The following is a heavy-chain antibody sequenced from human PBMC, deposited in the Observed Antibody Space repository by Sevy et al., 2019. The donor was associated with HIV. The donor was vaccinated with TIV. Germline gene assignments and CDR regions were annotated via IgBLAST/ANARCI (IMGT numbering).Heavy chain of an antibody. D-gene: IGHD3-10*01. CDR3: AKPPLWFGELSQAPWHYFDY. CDR1: GFTFSSYG. J-gene: IGHJ4*02. CDR2: ISYDGSNK. Sequence: GGSLRLSCAASGFTFSSYGMHWVRQAPGKGLEWVAVISYDGSNKYYADSVKGRFTISRDNSKNTLYLQMNSLRAEDTAVYYCAKPPLWFGELSQAPWHYFDYWGQGTLVTVSS. V-gene: IGHV3-30*18.